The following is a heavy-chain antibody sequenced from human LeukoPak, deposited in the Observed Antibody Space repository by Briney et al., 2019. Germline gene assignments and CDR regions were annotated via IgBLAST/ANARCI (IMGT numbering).Heavy chain of an antibody. CDR2: MNPNSGNT. J-gene: IGHJ4*02. D-gene: IGHD3-22*01. CDR1: GYTFTSYD. V-gene: IGHV1-8*01. Sequence: ASVKVSCTASGYTFTSYDINWVRQATGQGLEWMGWMNPNSGNTGYAQKFQGRVTMTRNTSISTAYMELSSLRSEDTAVYYCARGHNSYYYDSSGYLDYWGQGTLVTVSS. CDR3: ARGHNSYYYDSSGYLDY.